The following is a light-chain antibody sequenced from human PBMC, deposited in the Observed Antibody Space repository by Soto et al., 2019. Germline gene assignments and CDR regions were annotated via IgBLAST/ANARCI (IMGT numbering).Light chain of an antibody. CDR3: QQYGSSPRT. V-gene: IGKV3-20*01. Sequence: IVLTQSPGTLSLSPGERATLSCRASQSVSSSYLAWYQQKPGQAPGLLIYGASSRATGIPDRFSGSGSGTDFTLTISRLEPEDFAVYYCQQYGSSPRTFGQGTK. CDR1: QSVSSSY. CDR2: GAS. J-gene: IGKJ1*01.